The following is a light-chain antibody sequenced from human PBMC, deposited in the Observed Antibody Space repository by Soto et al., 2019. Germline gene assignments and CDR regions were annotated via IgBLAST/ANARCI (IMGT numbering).Light chain of an antibody. J-gene: IGKJ1*01. CDR2: GAS. CDR1: ESVSRSY. CDR3: LQYGSSKT. Sequence: EIVLTQSPGTLSLSPGERATLSCRASESVSRSYLAWYQQKPGQAPRLLMYGASSRATGMPDRCSGSGSGTDFTLTISSLEPEDFAVYYCLQYGSSKTFGQGTKVEIK. V-gene: IGKV3-20*01.